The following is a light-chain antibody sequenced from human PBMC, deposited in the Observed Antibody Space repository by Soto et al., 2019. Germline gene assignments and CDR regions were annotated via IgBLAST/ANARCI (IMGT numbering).Light chain of an antibody. CDR2: GES. CDR1: QSVSSN. J-gene: IGKJ5*01. V-gene: IGKV3-15*01. CDR3: QQRHMWPIT. Sequence: EIVMTQSPATLSVSPGDRATLSCRASQSVSSNLAWYQQKTGQAPRLLIYGESTRATGIPDRLSGSGSGTDLNLTISSLEPEDSAVYYCQQRHMWPITFGQGTRLEIK.